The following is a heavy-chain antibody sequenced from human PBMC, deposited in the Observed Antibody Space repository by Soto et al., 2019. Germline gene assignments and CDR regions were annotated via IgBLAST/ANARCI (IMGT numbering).Heavy chain of an antibody. CDR2: IVGDASGI. J-gene: IGHJ4*02. CDR1: GFTFSTYA. CDR3: AKDLRPDGRYDLDY. V-gene: IGHV3-23*01. Sequence: GGSLRLSCAAYGFTFSTYAMNWVRQAPGKGLEWVAFIVGDASGIDYADSVKGRFTISRDNSKNTLYLQMTSLRVEDTATYFCAKDLRPDGRYDLDYWGQGTLVTVSS. D-gene: IGHD3-3*01.